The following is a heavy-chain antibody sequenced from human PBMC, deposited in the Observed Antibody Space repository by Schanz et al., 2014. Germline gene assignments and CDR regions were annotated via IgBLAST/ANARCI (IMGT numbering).Heavy chain of an antibody. Sequence: EGQLVESGGGLVQPGGSLRLSCVVSGFNFRNYWMSWVRQAPGKGLEWVSRMIGSGSSVFYADSVKGRFTISRDNLKNTVYLQMNSLRAGDTAVYYCASDYNYFETEAPWGQGTLVTVSS. J-gene: IGHJ5*02. V-gene: IGHV3-23*04. D-gene: IGHD3-16*01. CDR1: GFNFRNYW. CDR3: ASDYNYFETEAP. CDR2: MIGSGSSV.